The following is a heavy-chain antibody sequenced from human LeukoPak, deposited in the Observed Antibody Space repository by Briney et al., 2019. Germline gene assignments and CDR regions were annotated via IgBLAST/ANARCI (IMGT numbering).Heavy chain of an antibody. CDR1: GFMFSSYA. CDR3: VREGYSSSFGY. D-gene: IGHD6-6*01. CDR2: IYSGGGT. Sequence: GGSLRLSCAASGFMFSSYAMTWVRQAPGKGLDWVSVIYSGGGTYHADSVRGRFTISRDTSKNTLYLQMNSLRAEDTAVYYCVREGYSSSFGYWGQGTLVTVSS. J-gene: IGHJ4*02. V-gene: IGHV3-53*01.